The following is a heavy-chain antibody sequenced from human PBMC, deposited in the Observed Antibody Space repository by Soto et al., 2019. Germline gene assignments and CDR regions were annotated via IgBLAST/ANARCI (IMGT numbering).Heavy chain of an antibody. D-gene: IGHD6-25*01. Sequence: QVQLQESGPGLVKPSQTLSLTCTVSGGSISSGGYYWSWIRQHPGKGLEWIGYIYYSGSIYYNPSIKSLVTISVDTSKNQCSLKLSSVTAADTAVYYCARVSGYAHAFDIWGQGTIGTGSS. CDR3: ARVSGYAHAFDI. CDR2: IYYSGSI. J-gene: IGHJ3*02. CDR1: GGSISSGGYY. V-gene: IGHV4-31*01.